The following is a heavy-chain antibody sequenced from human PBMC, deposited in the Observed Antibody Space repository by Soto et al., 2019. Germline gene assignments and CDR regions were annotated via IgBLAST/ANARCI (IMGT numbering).Heavy chain of an antibody. Sequence: EVQLLESGGGLVQPGGSLRLSCAASGFTFSSYAMSWVRQAPGKGLEWVSAISGSGGSTYYADSVKGRFTISRDNSKNTLYLQMNSLRAEDTAVYYCAKDHEYSGSWLSSHTWFDPWGQGTLVTVSS. J-gene: IGHJ5*02. D-gene: IGHD6-13*01. CDR2: ISGSGGST. CDR3: AKDHEYSGSWLSSHTWFDP. V-gene: IGHV3-23*01. CDR1: GFTFSSYA.